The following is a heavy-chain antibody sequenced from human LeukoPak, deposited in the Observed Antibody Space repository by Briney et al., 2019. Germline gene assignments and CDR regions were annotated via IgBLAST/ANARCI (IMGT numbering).Heavy chain of an antibody. CDR3: ARGAITFGGVIDYYYYYYYMDV. J-gene: IGHJ6*03. CDR1: GYTFTGYY. D-gene: IGHD3-16*02. CDR2: INPNSGGT. V-gene: IGHV1-2*02. Sequence: ASVKVSCKASGYTFTGYYMHWVRQAPGQGLEWMGWINPNSGGTNYAQKFQGRVTMTRDTSISTAYMELSRLRSDDTAVYYCARGAITFGGVIDYYYYYYYMDVWGKGTTVTISS.